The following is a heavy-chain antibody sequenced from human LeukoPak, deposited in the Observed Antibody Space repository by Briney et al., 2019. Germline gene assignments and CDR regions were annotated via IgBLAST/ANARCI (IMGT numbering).Heavy chain of an antibody. CDR3: AKAGYSSSWYSSRWFDP. CDR2: ISWNSGSI. D-gene: IGHD6-13*01. J-gene: IGHJ5*02. CDR1: GFTFDDYA. Sequence: GGSLRLSCAASGFTFDDYAMHWVRQAPGKGLEWVSGISWNSGSIGYADSVKGRFTISRDNAKNSLYLQTNSLRAEDTALYYCAKAGYSSSWYSSRWFDPWGQGTLVTVSS. V-gene: IGHV3-9*01.